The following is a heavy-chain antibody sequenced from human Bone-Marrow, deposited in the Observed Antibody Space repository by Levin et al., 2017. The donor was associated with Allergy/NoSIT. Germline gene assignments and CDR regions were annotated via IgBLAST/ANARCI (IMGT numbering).Heavy chain of an antibody. CDR1: GFTFSTYA. V-gene: IGHV3-23*01. Sequence: QLGGSLRLSCVASGFTFSTYAMSWVRQAPGKGLEWVSGISGSGGSTYYADSVKGRFTISRDDSKNTLYLQMNSLRAEDTAVYYCAKGGTYCSGGSCYYVYWGQGTLVTVSS. CDR2: ISGSGGST. J-gene: IGHJ4*02. CDR3: AKGGTYCSGGSCYYVY. D-gene: IGHD2-15*01.